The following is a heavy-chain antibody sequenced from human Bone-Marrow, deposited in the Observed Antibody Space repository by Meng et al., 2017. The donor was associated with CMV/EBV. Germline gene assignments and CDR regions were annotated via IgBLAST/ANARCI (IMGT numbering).Heavy chain of an antibody. V-gene: IGHV3-23*01. J-gene: IGHJ4*02. Sequence: ASGFTCSSYAMSWGRQAPGKGLEWVSAISGSGGSTYYADSVKGRFTISRDNSKNTLYLQMNSLRAEDTAVYYCAKDAGMVATADDYWGQGTLVTVSS. CDR1: GFTCSSYA. D-gene: IGHD5-12*01. CDR2: ISGSGGST. CDR3: AKDAGMVATADDY.